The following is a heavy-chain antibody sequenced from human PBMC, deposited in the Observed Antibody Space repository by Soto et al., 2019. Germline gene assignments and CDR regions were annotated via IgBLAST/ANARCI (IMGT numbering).Heavy chain of an antibody. V-gene: IGHV4-59*01. CDR3: ARARYQLLHPYYYGMDV. CDR2: IHYSGST. CDR1: GGSISSYY. D-gene: IGHD2-2*01. J-gene: IGHJ6*02. Sequence: QVQLQESGPGLVKPSVTLSLTCTVSGGSISSYYWSWIRQSPGKGLEWIGYIHYSGSTKSNPSLKSRVTISVDTSRNQVSLKLSSVTAADSAVYFCARARYQLLHPYYYGMDVWGQGTTVTVSS.